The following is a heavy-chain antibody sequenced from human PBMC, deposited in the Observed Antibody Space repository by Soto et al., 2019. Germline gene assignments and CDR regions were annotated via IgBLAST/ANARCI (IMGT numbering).Heavy chain of an antibody. V-gene: IGHV1-8*01. D-gene: IGHD3-9*01. Sequence: ASVKVSCKASGYTFTSYDINWVRQATGQGLEWMGWMNPNSGNTGYAQKFQGRVNMTRNTSISTAYMELSSLRSEDTAVYYCARGPYPILTGYNWFDPWGQGTLVTVSS. CDR2: MNPNSGNT. CDR3: ARGPYPILTGYNWFDP. J-gene: IGHJ5*02. CDR1: GYTFTSYD.